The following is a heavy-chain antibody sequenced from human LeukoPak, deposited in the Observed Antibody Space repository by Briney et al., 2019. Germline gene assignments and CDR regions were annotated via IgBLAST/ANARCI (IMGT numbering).Heavy chain of an antibody. CDR1: GFTFSSYS. J-gene: IGHJ6*02. CDR3: ARGEAGYCSSTSCYMGYYYYYGMDV. V-gene: IGHV3-21*01. D-gene: IGHD2-2*02. Sequence: PGGSLRLSCAASGFTFSSYSMNWVRQAPGKGLEWVSSISSSSSYIYYADSVKGRFTISRDNAKNSLYLQMNSLRGEDTAVYYCARGEAGYCSSTSCYMGYYYYYGMDVWGQGTTVTVSS. CDR2: ISSSSSYI.